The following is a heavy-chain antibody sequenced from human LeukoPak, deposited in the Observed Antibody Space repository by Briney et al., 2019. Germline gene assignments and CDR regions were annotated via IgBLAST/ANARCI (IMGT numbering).Heavy chain of an antibody. J-gene: IGHJ5*01. V-gene: IGHV3-15*01. CDR2: IQRTTDGGTT. Sequence: GGSLRLSCAASGFTFTNAWMSWVRQAPGKGLEWVGRIQRTTDGGTTEYAVPVKGRFTISRDDSKNTLYLQMNSLITGDTAVYFCATEYYGSFNSWGQGALVTVSS. CDR3: ATEYYGSFNS. CDR1: GFTFTNAW. D-gene: IGHD3-10*01.